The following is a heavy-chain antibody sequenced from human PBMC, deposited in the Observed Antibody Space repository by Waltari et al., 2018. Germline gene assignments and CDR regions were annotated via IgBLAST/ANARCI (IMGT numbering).Heavy chain of an antibody. CDR2: IYHSGST. D-gene: IGHD4-4*01. CDR1: GYSISSGYY. J-gene: IGHJ2*01. Sequence: QVQLQESGPGLVKPSETLSLTCAVSGYSISSGYYWGWIRQPPGKGLEWIGSIYHSGSTYYNPSLKSRVTISVDTSKNQCSLKLGSVTAADTAVYYCASRSVTSNWYFDLWGRGTLVTVSS. CDR3: ASRSVTSNWYFDL. V-gene: IGHV4-38-2*01.